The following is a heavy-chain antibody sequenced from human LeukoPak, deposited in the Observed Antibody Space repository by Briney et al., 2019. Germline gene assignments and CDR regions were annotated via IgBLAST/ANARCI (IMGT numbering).Heavy chain of an antibody. D-gene: IGHD6-19*01. CDR2: IIPIFGTA. J-gene: IGHJ6*03. CDR1: GGTSSSYA. Sequence: SVKVSCKASGGTSSSYAISWLRLAPGQGLEWMGGIIPIFGTANYAQKFQGRVTITADESTSTAYMELSSLRSEDTAVYYCARAPYSSGGSTNYYYYYYMDVWGKGTTVTVSS. V-gene: IGHV1-69*01. CDR3: ARAPYSSGGSTNYYYYYYMDV.